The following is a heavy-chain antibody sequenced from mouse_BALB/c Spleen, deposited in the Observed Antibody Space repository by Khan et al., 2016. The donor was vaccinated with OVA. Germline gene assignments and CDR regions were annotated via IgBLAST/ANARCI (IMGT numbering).Heavy chain of an antibody. J-gene: IGHJ4*01. Sequence: QVQLKESGAELARPGASVKMSCKASGYSFTSNTMHWVKQRPGQGLEWIGYINPRSSYTNYNQKFKDKATLTADKSSSTAYIQLSSLTSEDSAVYYCARRTTGYAMDYWGQGTSVTVSS. V-gene: IGHV1-4*01. D-gene: IGHD2-14*01. CDR3: ARRTTGYAMDY. CDR2: INPRSSYT. CDR1: GYSFTSNT.